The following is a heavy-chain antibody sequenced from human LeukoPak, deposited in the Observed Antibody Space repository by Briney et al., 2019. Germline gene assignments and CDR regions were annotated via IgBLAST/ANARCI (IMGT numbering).Heavy chain of an antibody. Sequence: PGRSLRLSCAASGFTFSSYAMHWVRQAPGKGLEWVAVISYDGSNKYYADSVKGRFTISRDNSKNTLYLQMNSLRAEDTAVYYCAKDRSPTVTIDYWGQGTLVTVSS. CDR1: GFTFSSYA. V-gene: IGHV3-30-3*01. CDR2: ISYDGSNK. CDR3: AKDRSPTVTIDY. J-gene: IGHJ4*02. D-gene: IGHD4-11*01.